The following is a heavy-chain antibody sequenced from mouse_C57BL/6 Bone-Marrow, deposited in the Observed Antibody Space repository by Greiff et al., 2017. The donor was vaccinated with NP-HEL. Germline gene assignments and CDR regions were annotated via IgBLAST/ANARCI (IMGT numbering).Heavy chain of an antibody. V-gene: IGHV1-81*01. CDR3: ARSPYYYGSSTWFAY. Sequence: QVQLQQSGAELARPGASVKLSCKASGYTFTSYGISWVKQRTGQGLEWIGEIYPRSGNTYYNEKFKGKATLTADKSSSTAYMGLRGLTSEDSAVYFCARSPYYYGSSTWFAYWGQGTLVTVSA. J-gene: IGHJ3*01. CDR2: IYPRSGNT. D-gene: IGHD1-1*01. CDR1: GYTFTSYG.